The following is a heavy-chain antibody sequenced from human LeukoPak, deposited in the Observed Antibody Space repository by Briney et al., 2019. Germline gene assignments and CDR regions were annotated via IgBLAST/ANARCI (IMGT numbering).Heavy chain of an antibody. CDR1: GGSFSGYY. V-gene: IGHV4-34*01. D-gene: IGHD2-2*02. CDR3: ARVNQRGYCSSTSCYTWFDP. Sequence: SETLSLTCAVYGGSFSGYYWSWIRQPPGKGLEWIGEINHSGSTNYNPSLESRVTISVDTSKNQFSLKLSSVTAADTAVYYCARVNQRGYCSSTSCYTWFDPWGQGTLVTVSS. CDR2: INHSGST. J-gene: IGHJ5*02.